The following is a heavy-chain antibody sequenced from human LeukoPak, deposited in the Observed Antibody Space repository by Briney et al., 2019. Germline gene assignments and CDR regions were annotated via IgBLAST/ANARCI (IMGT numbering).Heavy chain of an antibody. J-gene: IGHJ4*02. CDR2: ISGSGGGT. V-gene: IGHV3-23*01. CDR3: AKVISLRSADY. Sequence: GGSLRLSCAASGFTFSSYAMSWVRQAPGKGLGWVSAISGSGGGTYYADSVKGRFTISRDNSKNTLYLQMNSLRAEDTAVYYCAKVISLRSADYWGQGTLVTVSS. CDR1: GFTFSSYA. D-gene: IGHD3-10*01.